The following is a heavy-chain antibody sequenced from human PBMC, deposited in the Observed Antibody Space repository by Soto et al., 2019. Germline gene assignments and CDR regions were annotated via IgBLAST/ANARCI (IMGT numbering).Heavy chain of an antibody. J-gene: IGHJ6*02. D-gene: IGHD1-7*01. CDR3: ARGEYNWNYGTTDYYYYYGMDV. V-gene: IGHV6-1*01. CDR2: TYYRSKWYN. CDR1: GDSVSSNSAA. Sequence: PSPTLSLTCAISGDSVSSNSAAWNWIRQSPSRGLEWLGRTYYRSKWYNDYAVSVKSRITINPDTSKNQFFLQLNSVTPEDTAVYYCARGEYNWNYGTTDYYYYYGMDVWGQGTTVTVSS.